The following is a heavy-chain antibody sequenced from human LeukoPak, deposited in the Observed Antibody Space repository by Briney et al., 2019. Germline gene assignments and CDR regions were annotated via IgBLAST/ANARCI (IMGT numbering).Heavy chain of an antibody. Sequence: SETLSLTCTVSGGSISSYYWSWIRQPPGKGLEWIGYIYYSGNTNYNPSLKSRVTISVDTSKNQFSLKLSSVTAADTAVYYCARRKVYANNWFDPWGQGTLVTVSS. CDR2: IYYSGNT. CDR1: GGSISSYY. D-gene: IGHD2-8*01. J-gene: IGHJ5*02. V-gene: IGHV4-59*12. CDR3: ARRKVYANNWFDP.